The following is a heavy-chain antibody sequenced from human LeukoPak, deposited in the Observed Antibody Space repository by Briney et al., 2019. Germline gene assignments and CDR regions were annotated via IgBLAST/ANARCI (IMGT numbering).Heavy chain of an antibody. CDR3: ASDHRLFF. CDR1: GFIVSSNS. CDR2: IYTGGTT. D-gene: IGHD3-3*01. V-gene: IGHV3-66*01. J-gene: IGHJ4*02. Sequence: PGGSLRLSCAASGFIVSSNSMSWVRQAPGKGLEWVSLIYTGGTTYYADSVKGRFIISRDNSKNTLYLQLNSLRAEDTPVYYCASDHRLFFWGQGTLLTVSS.